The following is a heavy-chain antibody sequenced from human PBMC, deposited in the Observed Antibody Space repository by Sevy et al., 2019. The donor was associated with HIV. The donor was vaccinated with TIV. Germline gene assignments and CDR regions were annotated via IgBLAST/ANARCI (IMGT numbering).Heavy chain of an antibody. D-gene: IGHD3-10*01. Sequence: ASVKVSCKTSGYTFNNYGISWVREAPGQGLEWMGWISVYGETNYAQKVQDRLTVTTDTSTATAYMELRSLRSDDTAVYYCARGLYCEFGAYWGQGTLVTVSA. V-gene: IGHV1-18*01. CDR2: ISVYGET. CDR3: ARGLYCEFGAY. CDR1: GYTFNNYG. J-gene: IGHJ4*02.